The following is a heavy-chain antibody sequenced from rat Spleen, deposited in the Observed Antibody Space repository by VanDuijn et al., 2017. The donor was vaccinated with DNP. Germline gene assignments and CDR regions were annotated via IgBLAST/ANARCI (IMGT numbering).Heavy chain of an antibody. CDR1: RFTFSDYN. Sequence: EVQLVETGGGLVQPGRSLKLSCAASRFTFSDYNMAWVRQAPKKGLEWVATISYDGGGTFYRDSVKGRFTISRDNTKTTLYLQLDSLRSEDTATYYCARWNSGHFDYWGQGVMVPVSS. J-gene: IGHJ2*01. V-gene: IGHV5-7*01. CDR2: ISYDGGGT. D-gene: IGHD4-3*01. CDR3: ARWNSGHFDY.